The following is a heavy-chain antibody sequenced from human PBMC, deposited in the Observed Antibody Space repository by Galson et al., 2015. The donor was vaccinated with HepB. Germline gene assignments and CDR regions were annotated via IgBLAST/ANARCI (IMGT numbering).Heavy chain of an antibody. CDR3: ARFRRYSSGWYHY. J-gene: IGHJ4*02. D-gene: IGHD6-19*01. Sequence: SLRLSCAASGFTFSSYAMSWVRQARGKGLEWVSAISGSGGSTYYADSVKGRFTISRDNSKNTLYLQMNSLRAEDTAVYYCARFRRYSSGWYHYWGQGTLVTVSS. CDR2: ISGSGGST. CDR1: GFTFSSYA. V-gene: IGHV3-23*01.